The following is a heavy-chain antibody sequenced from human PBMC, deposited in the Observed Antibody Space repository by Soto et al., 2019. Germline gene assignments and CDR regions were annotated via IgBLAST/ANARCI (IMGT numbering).Heavy chain of an antibody. Sequence: GGSLRLSCAASGFTFSSYAMHWVRQAPGKGLKWVAVISYDGSNKYYADSVKGRFTISRDNSKNTLYLQMNSLRAEDTAVYYCARDGGDIVVVVAATPIMRYGMDVWGQGTTVTVSS. D-gene: IGHD2-15*01. J-gene: IGHJ6*02. V-gene: IGHV3-30-3*01. CDR3: ARDGGDIVVVVAATPIMRYGMDV. CDR1: GFTFSSYA. CDR2: ISYDGSNK.